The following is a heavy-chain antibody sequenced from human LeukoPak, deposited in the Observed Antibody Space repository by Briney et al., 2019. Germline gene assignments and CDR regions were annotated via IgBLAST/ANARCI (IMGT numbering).Heavy chain of an antibody. CDR1: GYTFTGYY. CDR3: ARAVGGGIYYGSGSHNWFDP. J-gene: IGHJ5*02. CDR2: INPNSGGT. V-gene: IGHV1-2*02. D-gene: IGHD3-10*01. Sequence: ASVKVSRKASGYTFTGYYLHWVRQGPGQGLEWVGWINPNSGGTNYAQKFQGRVTMTRDTSISTAYMELSRLRSDDTAVYYCARAVGGGIYYGSGSHNWFDPWGQGTLVTGSS.